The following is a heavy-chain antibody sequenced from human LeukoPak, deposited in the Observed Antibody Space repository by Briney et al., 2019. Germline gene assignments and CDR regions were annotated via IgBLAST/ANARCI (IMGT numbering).Heavy chain of an antibody. J-gene: IGHJ4*02. Sequence: SETLSLTCIVSDSSFSGYYWSWIRQPPGKGLEWIGHIYYTGSTNYNPSLKSRVTISVDTSKNQFSLKLSSVTAADTAVYYCARDRDGSDYWGQGTLVTVSS. CDR3: ARDRDGSDY. CDR1: DSSFSGYY. CDR2: IYYTGST. V-gene: IGHV4-59*01. D-gene: IGHD5-24*01.